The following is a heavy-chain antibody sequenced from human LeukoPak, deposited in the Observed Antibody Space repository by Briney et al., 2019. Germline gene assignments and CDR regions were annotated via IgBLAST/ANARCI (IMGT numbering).Heavy chain of an antibody. J-gene: IGHJ4*02. CDR1: GLTFSTYS. D-gene: IGHD6-19*01. Sequence: GGSLRLSCAVSGLTFSTYSITWVRQGPGKGLEWVSSIYNSGAKIFYADSVKGRFTISRDNSKNMLYLQMNSLRVEDTAVYYCAKDVAPDSGWDLDYWGQGTLVTVPS. CDR2: IYNSGAKI. V-gene: IGHV3-23*01. CDR3: AKDVAPDSGWDLDY.